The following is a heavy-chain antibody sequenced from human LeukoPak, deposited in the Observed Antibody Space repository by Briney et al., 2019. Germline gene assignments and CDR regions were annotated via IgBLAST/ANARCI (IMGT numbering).Heavy chain of an antibody. CDR2: ISSSGSTI. V-gene: IGHV3-48*03. CDR1: GFTFSSYE. CDR3: AGGYQLWLGYFDY. J-gene: IGHJ4*02. D-gene: IGHD5-18*01. Sequence: GGSLRLSCAASGFTFSSYEMNWVRQAPGKGREGVSYISSSGSTIYYADSVKGRFTIYRDNAKNSLYLQMNSLRAEDTAVYYCAGGYQLWLGYFDYWGQGTLVTVSS.